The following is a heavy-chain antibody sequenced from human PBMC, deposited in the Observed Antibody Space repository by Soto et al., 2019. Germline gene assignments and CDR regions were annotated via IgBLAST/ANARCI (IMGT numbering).Heavy chain of an antibody. V-gene: IGHV4-39*01. J-gene: IGHJ5*02. D-gene: IGHD2-15*01. CDR1: VGSSSSGSYY. Sequence: QTLSLTCTVSVGSSSSGSYYWGWILQPPGKGLEWIGSIYYSGSTYYNPSLKSRVTISVDTSKNQFSLKLSSVTAADTAVYYCASLPHCSGGSCYLGWFDPWGQGTLVTVSS. CDR2: IYYSGST. CDR3: ASLPHCSGGSCYLGWFDP.